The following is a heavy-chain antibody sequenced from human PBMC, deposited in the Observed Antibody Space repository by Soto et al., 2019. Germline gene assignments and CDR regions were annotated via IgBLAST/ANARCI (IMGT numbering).Heavy chain of an antibody. V-gene: IGHV3-15*01. J-gene: IGHJ4*01. Sequence: EVQLVESGGGLFKPGESLTLSCAASGISFTYAWMSWVRQAPGKGLEWVGRSKGKAAGGTRAYAAPVKGRFTISRDDSINSLFLQMNRLKSEDTAVYYCTAGVGRTDHDYWGQGTLVTVSS. D-gene: IGHD1-1*01. CDR2: SKGKAAGGTR. CDR3: TAGVGRTDHDY. CDR1: GISFTYAW.